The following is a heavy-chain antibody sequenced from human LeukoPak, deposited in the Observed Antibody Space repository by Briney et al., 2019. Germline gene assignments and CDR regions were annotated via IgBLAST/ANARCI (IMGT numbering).Heavy chain of an antibody. CDR2: INPDSGGT. Sequence: ASVKVSCKASGYTFTGCYMHWVRQAPGQGLEWMGWINPDSGGTHYAQKFQGRVTMTRDTSISTAYMELRRPRSDDTAVYYCASGSSLDGSSGWPTHYYWGQGTLVTVSS. J-gene: IGHJ4*02. CDR1: GYTFTGCY. CDR3: ASGSSLDGSSGWPTHYY. V-gene: IGHV1-2*02. D-gene: IGHD6-19*01.